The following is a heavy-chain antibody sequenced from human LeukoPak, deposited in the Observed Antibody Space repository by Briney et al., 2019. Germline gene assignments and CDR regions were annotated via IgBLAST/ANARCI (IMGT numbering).Heavy chain of an antibody. CDR1: GYTFTSYY. CDR3: AKYSSSTDGPDY. Sequence: ASVTVSCKASGYTFTSYYMHWVRQAPGQGLEWMGIINPSGGSTSYAQKFQGRVTMTRDTSTSTVYMELSSLRSEDTAVYYCAKYSSSTDGPDYWGQGTLVTVSS. V-gene: IGHV1-46*01. D-gene: IGHD6-6*01. J-gene: IGHJ4*02. CDR2: INPSGGST.